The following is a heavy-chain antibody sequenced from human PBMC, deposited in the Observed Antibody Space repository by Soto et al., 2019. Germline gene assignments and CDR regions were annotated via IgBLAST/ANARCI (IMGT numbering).Heavy chain of an antibody. D-gene: IGHD3-22*01. Sequence: GASVKVSCKASGYTFTSYGISWVRQAPGQGLEWMGWISAYNGNTNYAQKLQGRVTMTTDTSTSTAYMELRSLRSDDTAVYYCAGWPYDSSGYYPLYWGQGTLVTVSS. CDR1: GYTFTSYG. CDR2: ISAYNGNT. CDR3: AGWPYDSSGYYPLY. J-gene: IGHJ4*02. V-gene: IGHV1-18*04.